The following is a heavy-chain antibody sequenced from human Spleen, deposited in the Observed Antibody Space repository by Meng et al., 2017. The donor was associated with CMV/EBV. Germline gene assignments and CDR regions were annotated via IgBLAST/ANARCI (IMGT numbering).Heavy chain of an antibody. CDR3: TRQGFGGYDSLGY. J-gene: IGHJ4*02. Sequence: GGSLRLSCAASGFTFSSYGMHWVRQAPGKGLEWVAFIRYDGSNKYYIDSVKGRFTISRDNSKNTVSLQMNSLRAEDTAVYYCTRQGFGGYDSLGYWGQGALVTVSS. CDR2: IRYDGSNK. V-gene: IGHV3-30*02. D-gene: IGHD5-12*01. CDR1: GFTFSSYG.